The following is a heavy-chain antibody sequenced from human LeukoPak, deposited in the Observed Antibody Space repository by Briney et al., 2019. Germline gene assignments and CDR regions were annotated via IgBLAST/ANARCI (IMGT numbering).Heavy chain of an antibody. CDR2: INAGNGNT. CDR3: ARVRGELLLFDY. CDR1: GYTFTSYA. D-gene: IGHD1-26*01. Sequence: ASVKLSCKASGYTFTSYAMHWVRQAPGQRLEWMGWINAGNGNTKYSQKFQGRVTITRDTSASTAYMELSSLRSEDTAVYYCARVRGELLLFDYWGQGTLVTVSS. V-gene: IGHV1-3*01. J-gene: IGHJ4*02.